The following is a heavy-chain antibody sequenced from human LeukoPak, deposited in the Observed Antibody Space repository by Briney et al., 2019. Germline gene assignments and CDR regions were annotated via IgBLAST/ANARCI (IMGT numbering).Heavy chain of an antibody. Sequence: GGSLRLSCAASGFTFSSYSMNWVRQAPGKGLEWVSSITSSSSYIYYADSVKGRFTISRDNSKNSLYLQMNSLRAEDTAVYYCARHVVAVGFDYWGQGTLVTVSS. CDR3: ARHVVAVGFDY. D-gene: IGHD3-22*01. CDR1: GFTFSSYS. J-gene: IGHJ4*02. V-gene: IGHV3-21*01. CDR2: ITSSSSYI.